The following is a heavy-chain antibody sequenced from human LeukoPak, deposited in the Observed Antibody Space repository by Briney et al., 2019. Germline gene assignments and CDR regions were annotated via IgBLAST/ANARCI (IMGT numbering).Heavy chain of an antibody. Sequence: PPGTLSLTSTVSVASITTNNWSSIRQPPQERLWWVGYIYYIVGTNYNPSLKSRVTISVDTSKNQFSLKLSSVTAADTAVYYCAREGKDIVVVPAAMRYYYYMDVWEKGTTVTISS. CDR3: AREGKDIVVVPAAMRYYYYMDV. D-gene: IGHD2-2*01. J-gene: IGHJ6*03. V-gene: IGHV4-59*01. CDR1: VASITTNN. CDR2: IYYIVGT.